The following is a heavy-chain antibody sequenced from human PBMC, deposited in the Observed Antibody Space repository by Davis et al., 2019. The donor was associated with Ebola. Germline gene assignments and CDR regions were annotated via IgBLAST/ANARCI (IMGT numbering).Heavy chain of an antibody. V-gene: IGHV3-23*01. CDR2: ISGSGGST. Sequence: PGGSLRLSCAASGFTFSSYAMSWVRQAPGKGLEWVSAISGSGGSTYYADSVKGRFTISRDNSKNTLYLQMNSLRAEDTAVYYCAKGGARTTIVVVPAALGTLDYWGQGTLVTVSS. D-gene: IGHD2-2*01. CDR3: AKGGARTTIVVVPAALGTLDY. CDR1: GFTFSSYA. J-gene: IGHJ4*02.